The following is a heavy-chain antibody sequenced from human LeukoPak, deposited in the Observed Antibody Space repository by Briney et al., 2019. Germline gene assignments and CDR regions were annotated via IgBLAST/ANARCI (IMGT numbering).Heavy chain of an antibody. D-gene: IGHD6-19*01. CDR1: GFPFSSYW. V-gene: IGHV4-4*02. J-gene: IGHJ4*02. CDR2: IYHSGST. Sequence: PGGSLRLSCVASGFPFSSYWMTWVRQAPGKGLEWIGEIYHSGSTNYNPSLKSRVTISVDKSKNQFSLKLSSVTAADTAVYYCARLYSSGWYEERFDYWGQGTLVTVSS. CDR3: ARLYSSGWYEERFDY.